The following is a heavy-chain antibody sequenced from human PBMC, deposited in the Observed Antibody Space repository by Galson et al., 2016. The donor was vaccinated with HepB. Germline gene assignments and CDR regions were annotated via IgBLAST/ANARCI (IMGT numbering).Heavy chain of an antibody. CDR2: VYWSDDV. D-gene: IGHD3-22*01. CDR3: VLGVVKSFQSEYYFHH. J-gene: IGHJ4*02. CDR1: GFSLSTSGVG. Sequence: PALVKPTQTLTLTCTFSGFSLSTSGVGVGWIRLPPGKALEWLAVVYWSDDVRYSPSLKSRLNIFKDTSQEQVVLTMTDMDPLDTATYYCVLGVVKSFQSEYYFHHWGQGTLVTVSS. V-gene: IGHV2-5*01.